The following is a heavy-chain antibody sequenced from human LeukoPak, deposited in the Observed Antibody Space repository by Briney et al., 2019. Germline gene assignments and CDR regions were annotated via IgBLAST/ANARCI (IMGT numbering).Heavy chain of an antibody. CDR3: ARDNPDFVDYGSIPLGVFDY. D-gene: IGHD4-17*01. J-gene: IGHJ4*02. CDR2: IYYSGST. CDR1: GGYISSYY. V-gene: IGHV4-59*01. Sequence: PSETLSLTCTVSGGYISSYYWSWIRQPPGKGLEWIGYIYYSGSTNYNPSLKSRVTISVDTSKNQFSLKLSSVTAADTAVYYCARDNPDFVDYGSIPLGVFDYWGQGTRVTVSS.